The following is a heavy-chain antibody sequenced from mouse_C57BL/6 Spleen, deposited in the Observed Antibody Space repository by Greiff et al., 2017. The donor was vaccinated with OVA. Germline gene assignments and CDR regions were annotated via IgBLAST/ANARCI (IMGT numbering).Heavy chain of an antibody. V-gene: IGHV5-9*01. CDR2: ISGSGGNT. Sequence: EVMLVESGGGLVKPGGSLKLSCAASGFTFSSYTMSWVRQTPEKRLEWVATISGSGGNTYYPDSVKGRFTISRDNAKNTLYLQMSSLRSEDTALYYCARHSHYYGSSYWYFDVWGTGTTVTVSS. CDR3: ARHSHYYGSSYWYFDV. D-gene: IGHD1-1*01. J-gene: IGHJ1*03. CDR1: GFTFSSYT.